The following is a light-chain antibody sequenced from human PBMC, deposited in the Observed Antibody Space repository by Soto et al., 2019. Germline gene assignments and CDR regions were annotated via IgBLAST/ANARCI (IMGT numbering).Light chain of an antibody. CDR1: QTISSY. J-gene: IGKJ1*01. V-gene: IGKV1-39*01. CDR3: QQSYRTPWT. Sequence: DIQMTQSPSSLSASVGDRVTMTCRASQTISSYLSWYQQRPGKAPKLLIYAASRLQGGVPSRFSGGASRTDFTLTISSLPPEDFAPYYCQQSYRTPWTFGQGAKVES. CDR2: AAS.